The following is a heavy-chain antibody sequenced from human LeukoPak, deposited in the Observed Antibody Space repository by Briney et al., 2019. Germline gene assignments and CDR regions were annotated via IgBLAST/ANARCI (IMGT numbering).Heavy chain of an antibody. CDR3: ARALRNDAFDI. V-gene: IGHV3-23*01. J-gene: IGHJ3*02. CDR2: ITGSGGST. CDR1: GLTFSRYA. D-gene: IGHD4-17*01. Sequence: GGSLRLSCAASGLTFSRYAMTWVRQAPGKGLEWVSGITGSGGSTYYADSVKGRFTIPRDNSKNTLYLQMNSLRAEDTAVYYCARALRNDAFDIWGQGTMVTVSS.